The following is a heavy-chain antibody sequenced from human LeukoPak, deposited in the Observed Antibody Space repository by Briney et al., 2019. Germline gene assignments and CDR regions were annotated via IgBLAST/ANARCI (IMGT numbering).Heavy chain of an antibody. V-gene: IGHV3-33*01. D-gene: IGHD1-26*01. CDR1: GFTFSSYG. CDR3: AREIYSGSYNFDY. Sequence: PGRSLRLSCAASGFTFSSYGMHWVRQAPGKGLEWVAVIWYDGSNKYYADSVKGRFTIPRDNSKNALYLQMNSLRAEDTAVYYCAREIYSGSYNFDYWGQGTLVTVSS. CDR2: IWYDGSNK. J-gene: IGHJ4*02.